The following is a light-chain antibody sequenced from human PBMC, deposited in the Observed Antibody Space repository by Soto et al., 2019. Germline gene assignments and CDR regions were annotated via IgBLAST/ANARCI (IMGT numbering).Light chain of an antibody. J-gene: IGLJ1*01. CDR3: SSYTTSSTRL. CDR1: NSDIGGFDY. CDR2: EGT. Sequence: QSVLTQPASVSGSPGQSITLSCTGTNSDIGGFDYVSWYQQHPGKAPKLIIFEGTKRPSGVSNRFSGSRSGNTASLTISGLRAEDEADYYCSSYTTSSTRLFGTGTKLTVL. V-gene: IGLV2-14*01.